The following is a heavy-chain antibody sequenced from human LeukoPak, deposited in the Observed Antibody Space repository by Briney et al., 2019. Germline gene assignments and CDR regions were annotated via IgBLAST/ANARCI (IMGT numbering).Heavy chain of an antibody. D-gene: IGHD5-24*01. Sequence: GGSLRLSCAASGFTFRNYWMHWVRQAPGKGLVWVSRVIRDGSFTNYADSVKGRFTITRDNAKNTLYLQMSSLRAEDTAVYYCVRDGDDSNFDYWGQGRLVTVSS. V-gene: IGHV3-74*01. CDR3: VRDGDDSNFDY. CDR1: GFTFRNYW. J-gene: IGHJ4*02. CDR2: VIRDGSFT.